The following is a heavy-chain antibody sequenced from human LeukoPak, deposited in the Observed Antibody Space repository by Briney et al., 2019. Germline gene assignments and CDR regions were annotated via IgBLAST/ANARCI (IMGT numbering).Heavy chain of an antibody. J-gene: IGHJ3*02. CDR1: GGSISTYY. Sequence: AETLSLTCTVSGGSISTYYWSWIRQSPGKGLEWIESVYYYGSTNYSPSLKSRVRISVDTFKNQFSLERSSVTAADSAVYYCAVNSTKHTFDIWGQGTMVTVSS. V-gene: IGHV4-59*08. CDR3: AVNSTKHTFDI. D-gene: IGHD5/OR15-5a*01. CDR2: VYYYGST.